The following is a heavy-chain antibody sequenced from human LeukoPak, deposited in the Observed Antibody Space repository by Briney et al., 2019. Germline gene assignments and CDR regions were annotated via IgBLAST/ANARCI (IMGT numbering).Heavy chain of an antibody. Sequence: ASVKVSCKASGYTFTDYFVHWVRQAPGQGLDWMGWINPDSGGTNYAQKFQGRVTMTRDTSSRTAYMELSRLRSDDTAVQYCARVTGLYDGSGYFHAWGQGTMVTVSS. V-gene: IGHV1-2*02. D-gene: IGHD3-22*01. CDR2: INPDSGGT. CDR1: GYTFTDYF. CDR3: ARVTGLYDGSGYFHA. J-gene: IGHJ3*01.